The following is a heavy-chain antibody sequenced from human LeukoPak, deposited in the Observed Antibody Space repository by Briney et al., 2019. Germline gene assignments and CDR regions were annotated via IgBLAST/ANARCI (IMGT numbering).Heavy chain of an antibody. J-gene: IGHJ4*02. D-gene: IGHD3-22*01. V-gene: IGHV3-53*01. CDR2: IYSGGST. CDR3: ARIAPYYYDSSGYYYRGPFDY. Sequence: GGSLRLSCAASGSTVSSNYMSWVRQAPGKGLEWVSVIYSGGSTYYADSVRGRFTISRDNSKNTLYLQMNSLRAEDTAVYYCARIAPYYYDSSGYYYRGPFDYWGQGTLVTVSS. CDR1: GSTVSSNY.